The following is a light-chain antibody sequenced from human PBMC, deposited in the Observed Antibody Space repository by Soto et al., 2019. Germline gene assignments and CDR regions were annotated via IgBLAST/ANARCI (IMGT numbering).Light chain of an antibody. CDR2: DAS. CDR3: QHFGNSLWT. J-gene: IGKJ1*01. Sequence: EIILTQSPATLSLSPGERATLSCGASQSVSSSYVAWYQHRPGLAPRLLIHDASSRATGIPDRFSGTKSGTDFTLTIRRLEPEDAAVYYCQHFGNSLWTFGQGTKVEI. CDR1: QSVSSSY. V-gene: IGKV3D-20*01.